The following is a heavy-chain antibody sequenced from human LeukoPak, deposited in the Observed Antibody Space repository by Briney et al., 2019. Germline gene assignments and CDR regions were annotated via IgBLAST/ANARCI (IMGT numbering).Heavy chain of an antibody. CDR2: ISSSGTPI. D-gene: IGHD6-6*01. CDR3: ARRARIDY. CDR1: GFTFRSYE. Sequence: PGGSLRLSCAASGFTFRSYEMNWVRQAPGKGLEWVSYISSSGTPIYYADSVKGRFTVSRDNARNSLYLQMNSLRAEDTAVYYCARRARIDYWGQGTLVTVSS. V-gene: IGHV3-48*03. J-gene: IGHJ4*02.